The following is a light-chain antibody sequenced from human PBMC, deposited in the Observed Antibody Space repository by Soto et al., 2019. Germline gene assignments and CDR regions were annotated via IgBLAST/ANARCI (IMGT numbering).Light chain of an antibody. J-gene: IGKJ1*01. CDR1: QSISTW. CDR3: QRYDSYVQT. Sequence: DIQLTQSPSTLSAFVGDRVTITCRASQSISTWLSWYQQKSGKAPKPLIYDASTLQSGVPSRFSGSGSETEFTLTISILQPDDFATYYWQRYDSYVQTFGQGTKVDI. V-gene: IGKV1-5*01. CDR2: DAS.